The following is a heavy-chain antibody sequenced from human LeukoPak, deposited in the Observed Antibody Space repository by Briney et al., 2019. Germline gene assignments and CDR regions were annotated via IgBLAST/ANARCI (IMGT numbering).Heavy chain of an antibody. Sequence: GASVTVSCKASGGTFSSYAISWVRQAPGQGLEWMGGIIPTFGTANYAQKVQGRVTITADESKSTAYMELSSLRSEDTAVYYCARGRYGGYSSIPFDYWGQGTLVTVSS. CDR1: GGTFSSYA. V-gene: IGHV1-69*13. D-gene: IGHD6-13*01. CDR3: ARGRYGGYSSIPFDY. J-gene: IGHJ4*02. CDR2: IIPTFGTA.